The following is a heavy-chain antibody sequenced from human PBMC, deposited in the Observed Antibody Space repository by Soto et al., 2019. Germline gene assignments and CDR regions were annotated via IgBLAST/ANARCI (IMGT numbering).Heavy chain of an antibody. CDR3: AGDVAAADY. CDR2: INGGNGNT. J-gene: IGHJ4*02. V-gene: IGHV1-3*01. CDR1: GNTVPNYA. D-gene: IGHD6-13*01. Sequence: ASVKVSCKASGNTVPNYAIHWVRQAPGQRLEWMGWINGGNGNTNYSQKFQGRVTFTRDTSAGTVYMELSSLRSEDTAVYYCAGDVAAADYWGQGTLVTVSS.